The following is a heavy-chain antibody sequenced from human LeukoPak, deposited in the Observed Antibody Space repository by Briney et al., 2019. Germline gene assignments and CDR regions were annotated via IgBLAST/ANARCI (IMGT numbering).Heavy chain of an antibody. J-gene: IGHJ1*01. D-gene: IGHD3-22*01. CDR2: NIPMLEIA. CDR1: GGTFNHYA. Sequence: SVNVPCKASGGTFNHYAVSWVRQAPGQGPEWMGRNIPMLEIANYAQNFQGRVTITADKSTSTVYMELSSLRSEDTAVYYCASGTYYYDSGGYYEYFQQWGQGTLVTVSS. V-gene: IGHV1-69*04. CDR3: ASGTYYYDSGGYYEYFQQ.